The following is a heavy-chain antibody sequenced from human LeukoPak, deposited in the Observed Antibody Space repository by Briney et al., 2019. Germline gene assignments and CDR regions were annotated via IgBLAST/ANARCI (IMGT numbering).Heavy chain of an antibody. J-gene: IGHJ6*02. D-gene: IGHD3-3*01. CDR2: ISAYNGNT. V-gene: IGHV1-18*04. CDR3: AREGITIFGVVNDYYYGMDV. Sequence: ASVKVSCKASGYTFTGYYMHWVRPAPGQGLAWMGWISAYNGNTNYAQKLQGRVTMTTDTSTSTAYMELRSLRSDDTAVYYCAREGITIFGVVNDYYYGMDVWGQGTTVTVSS. CDR1: GYTFTGYY.